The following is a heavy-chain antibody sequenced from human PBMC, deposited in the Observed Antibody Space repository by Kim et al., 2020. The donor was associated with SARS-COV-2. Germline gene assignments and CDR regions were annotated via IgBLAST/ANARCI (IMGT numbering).Heavy chain of an antibody. CDR3: ASSLWGTGSFYNPFHY. D-gene: IGHD3-10*01. J-gene: IGHJ4*02. V-gene: IGHV4-59*01. Sequence: SETLSLTCVVSGGSIEHFYWSWIRQAPGQGLEWIGYGYYTGDTSYNPSFESRVSISVDTSRNQFSLELKSVAAADTAIYFCASSLWGTGSFYNPFHYWGQVRVVTVSS. CDR2: GYYTGDT. CDR1: GGSIEHFY.